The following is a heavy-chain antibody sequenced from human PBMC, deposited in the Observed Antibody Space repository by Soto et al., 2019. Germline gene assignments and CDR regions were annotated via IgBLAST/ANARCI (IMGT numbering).Heavy chain of an antibody. D-gene: IGHD3-3*01. CDR3: AKDWTHLDY. CDR2: IRGSADST. J-gene: IGHJ4*02. CDR1: GFVFSYYA. V-gene: IGHV3-23*01. Sequence: EVQLLESGGNLVQPGGSLRLSCAASGFVFSYYAMSWVRQAPGKGLEWVALIRGSADSTYYADSVRGRFTISRDDSKNTLYLQMNSLRAEDMAVYYCAKDWTHLDYWGQGTLVTVS.